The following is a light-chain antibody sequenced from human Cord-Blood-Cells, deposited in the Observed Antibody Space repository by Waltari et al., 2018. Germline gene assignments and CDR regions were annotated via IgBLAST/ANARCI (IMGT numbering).Light chain of an antibody. CDR2: DVS. Sequence: QSALTQPASVSGSPGQSITISCTGTSSDVGGYNYVSWYPQHPGKAPKLMIYDVSKRPSGVSNRFSGSKSGNTASLTISGLQAEDEADYYCSSYTSSSIVVFGGGTKLTVL. CDR3: SSYTSSSIVV. J-gene: IGLJ2*01. V-gene: IGLV2-14*01. CDR1: SSDVGGYNY.